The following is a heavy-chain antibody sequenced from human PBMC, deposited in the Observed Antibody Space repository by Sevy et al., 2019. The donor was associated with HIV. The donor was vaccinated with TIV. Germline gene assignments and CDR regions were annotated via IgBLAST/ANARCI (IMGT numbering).Heavy chain of an antibody. CDR3: ARAVVVVAATPVNWFDP. D-gene: IGHD2-15*01. V-gene: IGHV3-11*06. CDR2: ISSSSSYT. J-gene: IGHJ5*02. CDR1: GFTFSDYY. Sequence: GGSLRLSCAASGFTFSDYYMSWIRQAPGKGLEWVSYISSSSSYTNYADSVKGRFTISRDNAKNSLYLQMNSLRAEDTAVYYCARAVVVVAATPVNWFDPWGQGPLVTVSS.